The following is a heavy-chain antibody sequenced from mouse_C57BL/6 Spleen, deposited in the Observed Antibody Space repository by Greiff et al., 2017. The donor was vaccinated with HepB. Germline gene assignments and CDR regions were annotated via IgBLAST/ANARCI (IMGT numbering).Heavy chain of an antibody. J-gene: IGHJ2*01. Sequence: VQLKQSGAELVKPGASVKLSCTASGFNIKDYYMHWVKQRTEQGLEWIGRIDPEDGDTKYAPKFQGKATITADTSSNTAYLQLSSLTSEDTAVYYCARIPLFIATVEGDYWGQGTTLTVSS. V-gene: IGHV14-2*01. D-gene: IGHD1-1*01. CDR2: IDPEDGDT. CDR3: ARIPLFIATVEGDY. CDR1: GFNIKDYY.